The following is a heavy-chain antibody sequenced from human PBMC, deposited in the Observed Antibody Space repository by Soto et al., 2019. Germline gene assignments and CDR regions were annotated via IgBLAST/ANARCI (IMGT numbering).Heavy chain of an antibody. CDR1: GYTLTPHG. CDR2: ISAYNGNT. V-gene: IGHV1-18*01. CDR3: ARGITIFGVVIPDFDY. D-gene: IGHD3-3*01. Sequence: ASVRVSRTASGYTLTPHGINWVGPGPGPGLEWMGWISAYNGNTNYAQKLQGRVTMTTDTSTSTAYMELRSLRSDDTAVYYCARGITIFGVVIPDFDYWGQGTLVTVSS. J-gene: IGHJ4*02.